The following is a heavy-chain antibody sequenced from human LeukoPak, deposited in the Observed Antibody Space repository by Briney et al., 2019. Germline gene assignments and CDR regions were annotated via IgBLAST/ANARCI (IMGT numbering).Heavy chain of an antibody. D-gene: IGHD5-18*01. CDR3: AKDFFVDTGGYYFEY. J-gene: IGHJ4*02. V-gene: IGHV3-23*01. CDR2: ISGSGGST. CDR1: GFTFSSYA. Sequence: GGSLRLSCAASGFTFSSYAMSWVRQAPGKGREWVSAISGSGGSTYYADSVKGRFTISRDNSKNTLYLQMNSLRAEDTAVYYCAKDFFVDTGGYYFEYWGQGTMVTVSS.